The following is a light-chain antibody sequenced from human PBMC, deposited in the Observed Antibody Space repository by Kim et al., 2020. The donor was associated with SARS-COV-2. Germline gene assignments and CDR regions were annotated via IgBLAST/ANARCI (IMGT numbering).Light chain of an antibody. CDR1: KLGNKY. J-gene: IGLJ2*01. Sequence: VSPGQPASITCSGDKLGNKYVCWYQQRPGQSPVLVMYQDNRRPSGSPERFSGSNSGNTATLTISGTQAMDEADYYCQAWDRTTMVFGGGTQLTVL. CDR2: QDN. V-gene: IGLV3-1*01. CDR3: QAWDRTTMV.